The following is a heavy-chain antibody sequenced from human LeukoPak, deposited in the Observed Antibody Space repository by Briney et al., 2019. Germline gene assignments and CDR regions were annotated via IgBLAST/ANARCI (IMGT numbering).Heavy chain of an antibody. D-gene: IGHD6-19*01. J-gene: IGHJ4*02. CDR1: GFTFSSYS. Sequence: GGSLRLSCAASGFTFSSYSMNWVRQAPGKGLEWVSSISSSSSYIYYADSVKGRFTISRDNAKNSLYLQMNSLRAEDTAVYYCARDRYSSGWYDYWGQGTLVPVSS. V-gene: IGHV3-21*01. CDR3: ARDRYSSGWYDY. CDR2: ISSSSSYI.